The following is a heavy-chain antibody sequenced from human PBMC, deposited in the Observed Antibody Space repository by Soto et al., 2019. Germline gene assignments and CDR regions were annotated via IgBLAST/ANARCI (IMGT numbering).Heavy chain of an antibody. CDR3: ARDRGDGLWPYQFDY. D-gene: IGHD2-2*01. CDR2: ISSSSSYI. J-gene: IGHJ4*02. Sequence: LRLSCAASGFTFSSYSMNWVRQAPGKGPEWVSSISSSSSYIYYADSVKGRFTISRDNAKNSLYLQMNSLRAEDTAVYYCARDRGDGLWPYQFDYWGQGTLVTVSS. V-gene: IGHV3-21*01. CDR1: GFTFSSYS.